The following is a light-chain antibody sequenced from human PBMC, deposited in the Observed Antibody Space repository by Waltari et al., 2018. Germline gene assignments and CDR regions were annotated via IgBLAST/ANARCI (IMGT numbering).Light chain of an antibody. V-gene: IGLV2-14*03. CDR1: SSDVGGYNS. CDR3: SSYTSSSTLV. CDR2: DVS. J-gene: IGLJ2*01. Sequence: QSALTQPAPVSGSPGPSVTIPCTGTSSDVGGYNSASWYQQHPGKAPKLMIYDVSNRPSGVSNRFSGSKSGNTASLTISGLQAEDEADYYCSSYTSSSTLVFGGGTKLTVL.